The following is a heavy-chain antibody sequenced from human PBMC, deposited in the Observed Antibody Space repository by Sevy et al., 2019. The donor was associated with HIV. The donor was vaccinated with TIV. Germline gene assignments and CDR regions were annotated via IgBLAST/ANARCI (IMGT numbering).Heavy chain of an antibody. Sequence: GGSLRLSCATSGFTFSDYYMSWIRQAPGKGLEWVSYISSSGSTIYYADSVKGRFTISRDNAKNSLYLQMNSLRAEDTAVYYCARDSYSSGWDASNYFDYWGQGTLVTVSS. J-gene: IGHJ4*02. D-gene: IGHD6-19*01. CDR2: ISSSGSTI. V-gene: IGHV3-11*01. CDR1: GFTFSDYY. CDR3: ARDSYSSGWDASNYFDY.